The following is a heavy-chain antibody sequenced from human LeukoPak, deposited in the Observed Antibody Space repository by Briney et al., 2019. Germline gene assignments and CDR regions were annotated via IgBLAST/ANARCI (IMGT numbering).Heavy chain of an antibody. D-gene: IGHD6-25*01. Sequence: PGGSLRLSCAASGFTFSSYSMNWVRQAPGKGLEWVSSISSSSSYIYYADSVKGRFTISRDNSKNTLYLQMNNLRAEDSAVYYCAKDLSGYGPYWYFDLWGRGTLVTVSS. CDR1: GFTFSSYS. J-gene: IGHJ2*01. CDR2: ISSSSSYI. CDR3: AKDLSGYGPYWYFDL. V-gene: IGHV3-21*04.